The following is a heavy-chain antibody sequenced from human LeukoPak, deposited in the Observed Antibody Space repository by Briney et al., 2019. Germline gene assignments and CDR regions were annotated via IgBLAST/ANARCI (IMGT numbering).Heavy chain of an antibody. J-gene: IGHJ4*02. Sequence: TSETLSLTCTVSGGSISSSSYYWGWIRQPPGKGLEWIGSLYYSGSTYYNPSLKSRVTISVDTSKNQFSLKLSSVTAADTAVYYCARQDSVAGEYYFDYWGQGTLVTVSS. V-gene: IGHV4-39*01. D-gene: IGHD6-19*01. CDR2: LYYSGST. CDR1: GGSISSSSYY. CDR3: ARQDSVAGEYYFDY.